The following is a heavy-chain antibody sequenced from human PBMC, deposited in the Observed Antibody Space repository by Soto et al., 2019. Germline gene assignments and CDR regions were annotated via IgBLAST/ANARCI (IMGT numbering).Heavy chain of an antibody. CDR1: GFTFRNFF. CDR2: IRGSGGET. D-gene: IGHD1-26*01. V-gene: IGHV3-23*01. Sequence: EVQLLASGGGLVQPGGSLRVSCAASGFTFRNFFMSWVRQAPGKGLEWVSAIRGSGGETFYADSVKGWFTISRANSRNTLYLQMSSLRDEDTALYWCGQDGGWGVLSPSHAYWGRGTLVTVSS. J-gene: IGHJ4*02. CDR3: GQDGGWGVLSPSHAY.